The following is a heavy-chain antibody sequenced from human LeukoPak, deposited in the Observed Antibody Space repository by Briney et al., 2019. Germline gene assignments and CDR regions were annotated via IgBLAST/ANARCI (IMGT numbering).Heavy chain of an antibody. CDR1: GFTFSSYS. D-gene: IGHD5-18*01. V-gene: IGHV3-21*01. CDR3: ARVKGAYSYGYHGAFDI. Sequence: SGGSLRLSCAASGFTFSSYSMNWVRQAPGKGLEWVSPISSSSSYIYYADSVKGRFTISRDNAKNTLYLQMNSLRAEDTAVYYCARVKGAYSYGYHGAFDIWGQGTMVTVSS. CDR2: ISSSSSYI. J-gene: IGHJ3*02.